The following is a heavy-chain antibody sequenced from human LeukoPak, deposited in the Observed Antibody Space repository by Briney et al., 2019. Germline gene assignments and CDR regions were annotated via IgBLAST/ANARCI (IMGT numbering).Heavy chain of an antibody. CDR3: ARSGGLYCFDP. J-gene: IGHJ5*02. CDR1: GGSISIYY. V-gene: IGHV4-4*07. Sequence: PSETLSLTCTVSGGSISIYYWSWIRQPAGKGLEWIGRIYTSASTNYNPSLKSRVTISVDKSKNQFSLKLSSVTAADTAVYYCARSGGLYCFDPWGQGTLVTVSS. D-gene: IGHD1-26*01. CDR2: IYTSAST.